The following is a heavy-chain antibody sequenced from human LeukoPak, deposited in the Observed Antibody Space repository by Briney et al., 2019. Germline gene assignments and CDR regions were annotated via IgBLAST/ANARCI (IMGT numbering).Heavy chain of an antibody. D-gene: IGHD3-16*01. CDR1: GFTFSTYA. Sequence: PGGSLRLSCAASGFTFSTYAMNWVRQAPGKGLEWVSGINWNGGSTDYADSVKGRFTISRDNAKNSLYLQMNSLRAEDTALYYCARATMITFGGVSDYWGQGTLVTVSS. V-gene: IGHV3-20*04. CDR2: INWNGGST. CDR3: ARATMITFGGVSDY. J-gene: IGHJ4*02.